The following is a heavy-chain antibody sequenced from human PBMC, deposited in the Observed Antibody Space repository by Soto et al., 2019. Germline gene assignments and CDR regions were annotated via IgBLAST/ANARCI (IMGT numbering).Heavy chain of an antibody. D-gene: IGHD3-22*01. CDR3: ARKDRYDSSGYSQS. CDR2: IYYSGST. Sequence: SETLSLTCTVSGGSISSGGYYWSWIRQHPGKGLEWIGYIYYSGSTYYNPSLKSRVTISVDTSKNQFSLKLSSVTAADTAVYYCARKDRYDSSGYSQSWGQGTLVTVSS. V-gene: IGHV4-31*03. J-gene: IGHJ4*02. CDR1: GGSISSGGYY.